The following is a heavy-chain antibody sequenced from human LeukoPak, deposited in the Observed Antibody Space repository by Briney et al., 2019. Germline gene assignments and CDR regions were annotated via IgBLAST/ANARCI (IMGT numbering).Heavy chain of an antibody. D-gene: IGHD6-13*01. V-gene: IGHV4-39*01. CDR2: IYYSGST. Sequence: PSETLSLTCTVSGGSISSSSYYWGWIRRPPGKGLEWIGSIYYSGSTYYNPSLKSRVTISVDTSKNQFSLKLSSVTAADTAVYYCGAAAGTGFVYWFDPWGQGTLVTVSS. J-gene: IGHJ5*02. CDR3: GAAAGTGFVYWFDP. CDR1: GGSISSSSYY.